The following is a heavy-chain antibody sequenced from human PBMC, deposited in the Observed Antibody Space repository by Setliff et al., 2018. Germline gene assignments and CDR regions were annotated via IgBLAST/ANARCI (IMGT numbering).Heavy chain of an antibody. Sequence: SETLSLTCTVSGGSISSHYWSWIRQPPGKGLEWIGYIYYSGSTNYNPSLKSRVTISVDTSKNQFSLKLTSVTAADTAVYYCARGGSWYGSSFDSWGQGGLVTVSS. V-gene: IGHV4-59*11. J-gene: IGHJ4*02. CDR1: GGSISSHY. CDR3: ARGGSWYGSSFDS. D-gene: IGHD6-13*01. CDR2: IYYSGST.